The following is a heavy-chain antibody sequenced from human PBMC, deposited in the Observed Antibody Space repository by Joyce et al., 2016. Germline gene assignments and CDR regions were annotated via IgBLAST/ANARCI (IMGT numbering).Heavy chain of an antibody. CDR1: GFIFSSYS. V-gene: IGHV3-21*01. D-gene: IGHD4-11*01. CDR2: ISRVNTYI. J-gene: IGHJ4*02. CDR3: ARDVLTTVTKAYGY. Sequence: EVQLVESGGGLVKPGESLRLSCTASGFIFSSYSMTWVRQARGKGVEWVSSISRVNTYIFHADSVKGRFTISRDNARNSLYLQMSSLRAEDTAVYYCARDVLTTVTKAYGYWGQGTLVAVSS.